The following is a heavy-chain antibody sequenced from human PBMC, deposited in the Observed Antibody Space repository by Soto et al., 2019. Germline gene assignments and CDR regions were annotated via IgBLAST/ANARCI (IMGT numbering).Heavy chain of an antibody. J-gene: IGHJ4*02. CDR3: ARLASGSYDY. D-gene: IGHD1-26*01. CDR1: GGTFSTYI. CDR2: ISPMDGIA. Sequence: QVQLVQSGAEVKKPGSSVRVSCKASGGTFSTYIISWVRQAPGQGLEWMGRISPMDGIAIYAQKFQGRIAITADKSTSIAYLEVTSLRNEDTAVYYCARLASGSYDYWGQGTLITVSS. V-gene: IGHV1-69*02.